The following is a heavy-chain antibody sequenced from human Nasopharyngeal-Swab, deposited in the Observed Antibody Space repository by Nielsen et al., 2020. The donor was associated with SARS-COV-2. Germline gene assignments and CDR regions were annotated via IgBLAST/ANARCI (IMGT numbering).Heavy chain of an antibody. J-gene: IGHJ6*03. Sequence: WIRQPPGKGLEWIGEIYHSGSTNYNPSLKSRVTISVDKSKNQFSLKLSSVTAADTAGYYCASPQGSSGHYYMDVWGKGTTVTVSS. CDR3: ASPQGSSGHYYMDV. V-gene: IGHV4-4*02. CDR2: IYHSGST. D-gene: IGHD3-22*01.